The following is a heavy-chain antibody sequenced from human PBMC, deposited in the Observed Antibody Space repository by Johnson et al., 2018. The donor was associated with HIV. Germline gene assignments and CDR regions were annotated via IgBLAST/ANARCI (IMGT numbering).Heavy chain of an antibody. CDR3: ATELLRTEHDVFDI. D-gene: IGHD3-10*01. Sequence: EKLVESGGGLVKPGGSLRLSCEASGFTFSNAWMSWVRQAPGKGLEWVSGISWNSGSIGYADSVKGRFTISRDNSKNTLYLQMNSLRAEDTAVYYCATELLRTEHDVFDIWGQGTMVTVSS. V-gene: IGHV3-23*04. CDR2: ISWNSGSI. CDR1: GFTFSNAW. J-gene: IGHJ3*02.